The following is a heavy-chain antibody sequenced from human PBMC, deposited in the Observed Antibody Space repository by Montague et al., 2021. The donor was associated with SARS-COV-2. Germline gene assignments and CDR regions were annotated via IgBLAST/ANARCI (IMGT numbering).Heavy chain of an antibody. CDR3: SRGGGMIRGVVDF. J-gene: IGHJ4*02. CDR2: ISRSGDRT. D-gene: IGHD3-10*01. Sequence: SLRLSCAVSGFTFDDYGMSWVRQAPGKGLEWVSGISRSGDRTAYGDSVKGRFTISRDNAKNFLYLQMNSLRVEDTAFYHCSRGGGMIRGVVDFWGQGILVSVSS. V-gene: IGHV3-20*01. CDR1: GFTFDDYG.